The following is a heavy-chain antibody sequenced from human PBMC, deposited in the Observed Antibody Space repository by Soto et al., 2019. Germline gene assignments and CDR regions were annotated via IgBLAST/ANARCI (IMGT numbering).Heavy chain of an antibody. CDR3: VVSSSWYLLDH. Sequence: QVQLQESGPGLVKPSETLSLTCTVSGGSISSYYWSWIRQPPGKGLEWIGYINYIGSTNYSPSLKRRVSISVDTSKNQFSLKLSSVTAADTALYYCVVSSSWYLLDHWGQGILVTVSS. CDR1: GGSISSYY. J-gene: IGHJ4*02. CDR2: INYIGST. V-gene: IGHV4-59*01. D-gene: IGHD6-13*01.